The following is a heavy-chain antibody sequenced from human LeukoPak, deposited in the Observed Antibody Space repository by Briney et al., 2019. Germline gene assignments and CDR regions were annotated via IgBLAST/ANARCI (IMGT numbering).Heavy chain of an antibody. CDR2: ISSSSSYI. CDR1: GFTFSNHG. CDR3: ARYSTSLDY. D-gene: IGHD2-2*01. V-gene: IGHV3-21*01. Sequence: GGTLRLSCAASGFTFSNHGMNWVRQAPGKGLEWVSSISSSSSYIYYADSVKGRFTISRDNAKNSLYLQMNSLRAEDTAVYYCARYSTSLDYWGQGTLVTVSS. J-gene: IGHJ4*02.